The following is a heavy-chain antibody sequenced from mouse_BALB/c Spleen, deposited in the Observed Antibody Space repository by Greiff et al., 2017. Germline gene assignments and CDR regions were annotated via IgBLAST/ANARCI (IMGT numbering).Heavy chain of an antibody. CDR2: INPSSGYT. CDR3: ARNYYGSSYFDY. CDR1: GYTFTSYT. D-gene: IGHD1-1*01. J-gene: IGHJ2*01. V-gene: IGHV1-4*02. Sequence: VQLQQSAAELARPGASVKMSCKASGYTFTSYTMHWVKQRPGQGLEWIGYINPSSGYTEYNQKFKDKTTLTADKSSSTAYMQLSSLTSEDSAVYYCARNYYGSSYFDYWGQGTTLTVSS.